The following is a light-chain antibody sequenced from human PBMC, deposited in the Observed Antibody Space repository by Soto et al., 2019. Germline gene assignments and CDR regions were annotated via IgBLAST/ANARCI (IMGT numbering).Light chain of an antibody. J-gene: IGKJ5*01. Sequence: EIVLKQSPATLSLSPWERATLSCRASQSVSGYLAWYQQKPGQATRLLIYDASNRATGIPARFSGSGSGTDFTFTISSLEPEDFAFYYGQQRSNWPHEVTFGQGTRLEI. CDR3: QQRSNWPHEVT. V-gene: IGKV3-11*01. CDR1: QSVSGY. CDR2: DAS.